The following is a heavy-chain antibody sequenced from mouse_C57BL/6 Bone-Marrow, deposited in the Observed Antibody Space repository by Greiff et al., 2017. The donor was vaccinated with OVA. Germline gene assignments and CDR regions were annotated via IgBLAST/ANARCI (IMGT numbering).Heavy chain of an antibody. CDR2: IDPSDSYT. V-gene: IGHV1-59*01. D-gene: IGHD2-4*01. J-gene: IGHJ4*01. Sequence: QVQLQQSGAELVRPGTSVKLSCKASGYTFTSYWMHWVKQRPGQGLEWIGVIDPSDSYTNYNQKFKGKATLTVDTSSSTAYMQLSSLTSEDSAVYYCARGYDYLYYYAMDYWGQGTSVTVSS. CDR3: ARGYDYLYYYAMDY. CDR1: GYTFTSYW.